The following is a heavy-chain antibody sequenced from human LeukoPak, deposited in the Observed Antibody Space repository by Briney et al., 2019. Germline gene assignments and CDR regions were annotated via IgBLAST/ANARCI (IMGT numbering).Heavy chain of an antibody. CDR1: GFTFSSYG. D-gene: IGHD2-15*01. CDR2: ISYDGSNK. J-gene: IGHJ4*02. CDR3: VALYCSGGSCYF. Sequence: GGSLRLSCAASGFTFSSYGMHWVRQAPGRGLEGVAVISYDGSNKYYADSVKGRFTISRDNSKNTLYLQMNSLRAEDTAVYYCVALYCSGGSCYFWGQGTLVTVSS. V-gene: IGHV3-30*03.